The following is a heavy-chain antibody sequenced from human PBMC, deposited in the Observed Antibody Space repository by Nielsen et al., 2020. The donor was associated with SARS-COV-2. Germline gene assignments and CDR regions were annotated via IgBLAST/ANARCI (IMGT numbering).Heavy chain of an antibody. D-gene: IGHD2-15*01. CDR2: ISWNSGSI. Sequence: SLKISCAASGFTFSSYGMHWVRQAPGEGLEWVSGISWNSGSIGYADSVKGRFTISRDNAKNSLYLQMNSLRAEDAALYYCAKGGPQVVAATHDYWYFDLWGRGTLVTVSS. CDR1: GFTFSSYG. V-gene: IGHV3-9*01. J-gene: IGHJ2*01. CDR3: AKGGPQVVAATHDYWYFDL.